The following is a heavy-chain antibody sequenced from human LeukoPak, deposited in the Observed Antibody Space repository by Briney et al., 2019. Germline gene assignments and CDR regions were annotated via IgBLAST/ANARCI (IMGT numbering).Heavy chain of an antibody. J-gene: IGHJ4*02. D-gene: IGHD4-17*01. CDR1: GFTFSTYG. CDR3: ARWAGFDYGDYGGGDY. V-gene: IGHV3-21*01. CDR2: ISGDTIYT. Sequence: PGGSLRLSCAASGFTFSTYGLTWVRQAPGEGLKWVSIISGDTIYTYYADSVKGRFTISRDNSRNTVYLQMNSLRAEDTAVYYCARWAGFDYGDYGGGDYWGQGTLVTVSS.